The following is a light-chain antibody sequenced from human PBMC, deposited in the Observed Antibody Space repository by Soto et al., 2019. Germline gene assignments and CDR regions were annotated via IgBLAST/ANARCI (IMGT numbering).Light chain of an antibody. CDR3: QQYGSSPLIT. Sequence: EILLTQSPGTLSLSPGQKATLSCRARQSVTTNYLAWYQQKPGQAPRLLIYGASRRATGIPDRFSGSGSGTDFTLTISRLEPEDFAVYYCQQYGSSPLITFGQGSRLDIK. J-gene: IGKJ5*01. CDR2: GAS. CDR1: QSVTTNY. V-gene: IGKV3-20*01.